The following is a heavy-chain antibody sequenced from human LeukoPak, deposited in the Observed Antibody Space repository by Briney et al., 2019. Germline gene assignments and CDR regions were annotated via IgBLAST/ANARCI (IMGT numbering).Heavy chain of an antibody. CDR3: ARPNDYGDDY. CDR2: ISHVGFT. Sequence: SGTLSLTCAGYGGSLSGYYWSWIRQPPGKGLEWIGDISHVGFTNYNPSLKSRVTISVDTSTNQFSLKLNSVTAADTAVYYFARPNDYGDDYWRQGTLVTVSS. D-gene: IGHD4-17*01. CDR1: GGSLSGYY. V-gene: IGHV4-34*01. J-gene: IGHJ4*02.